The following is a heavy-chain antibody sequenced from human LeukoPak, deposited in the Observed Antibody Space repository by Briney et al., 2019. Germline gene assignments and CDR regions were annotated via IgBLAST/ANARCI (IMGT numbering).Heavy chain of an antibody. CDR1: GLTFNIYA. V-gene: IGHV3-23*01. CDR2: INDSGDII. D-gene: IGHD3-10*01. J-gene: IGHJ4*02. CDR3: ARGGWPFDF. Sequence: PGGSLRLSCAASGLTFNIYAMSWVRQAPGKGLEWVSSINDSGDIINYADSVKGRFTIARDDSKNTVYLEMKSLTADDTAFYYCARGGWPFDFWGQGILVTVSS.